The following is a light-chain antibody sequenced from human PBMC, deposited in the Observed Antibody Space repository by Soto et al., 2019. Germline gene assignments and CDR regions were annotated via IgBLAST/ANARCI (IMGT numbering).Light chain of an antibody. Sequence: QSVLTQPASVSGSPGQSITISCSGTTSDVGGYNLVSWYQQHPDKAPKLLIYEVSQRPSGVSSRFSGSKSGNTATLTISGVQPEDEADYFCCSYATSSFVFGTGTKVTAL. CDR3: CSYATSSFV. CDR1: TSDVGGYNL. J-gene: IGLJ1*01. CDR2: EVS. V-gene: IGLV2-23*02.